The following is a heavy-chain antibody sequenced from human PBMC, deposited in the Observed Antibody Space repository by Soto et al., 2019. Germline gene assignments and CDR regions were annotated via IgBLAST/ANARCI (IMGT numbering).Heavy chain of an antibody. CDR2: IYWDDDK. V-gene: IGHV2-5*02. D-gene: IGHD2-15*01. Sequence: QITLKESGPTLVKPTQTLTLTCTFSGFSLSTSGVGVGWIRQPPGKALEWLALIYWDDDKRYSPSLKSRLTITKDTSKNQVVLTMTNMDPVDTATYYCAHRGARELPVRVWWYRPDDAFDIWGQGTMVTVSS. CDR1: GFSLSTSGVG. CDR3: AHRGARELPVRVWWYRPDDAFDI. J-gene: IGHJ3*02.